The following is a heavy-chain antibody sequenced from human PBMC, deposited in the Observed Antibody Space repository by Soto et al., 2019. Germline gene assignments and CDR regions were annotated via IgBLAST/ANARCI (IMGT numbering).Heavy chain of an antibody. CDR2: IYYSGST. CDR3: ARRYGGNLDY. V-gene: IGHV4-59*08. J-gene: IGHJ4*02. D-gene: IGHD1-26*01. CDR1: GGSISSYY. Sequence: SETLSLTCTVSGGSISSYYWSWIRQPPGKGLEWVGYIYYSGSTNYNPSLKSRVTISVDTSKNQFSLKLSSVTAADTAVYYCARRYGGNLDYWGQGTLVTVSS.